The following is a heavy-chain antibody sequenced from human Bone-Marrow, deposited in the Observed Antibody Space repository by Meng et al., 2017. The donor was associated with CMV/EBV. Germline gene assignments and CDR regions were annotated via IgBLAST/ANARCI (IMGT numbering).Heavy chain of an antibody. Sequence: GGSLRLSCAASGFTFSSYAMHWVRQAPGKGLEWVAVISYDGSNKYYADSVKGRFTISRDNSKNTLYLQMNSLRTEDTAVYYCAKDLSSSGWYVSYFDSWGQGTVVTVSS. D-gene: IGHD6-19*01. CDR2: ISYDGSNK. CDR1: GFTFSSYA. CDR3: AKDLSSSGWYVSYFDS. J-gene: IGHJ4*02. V-gene: IGHV3-30*04.